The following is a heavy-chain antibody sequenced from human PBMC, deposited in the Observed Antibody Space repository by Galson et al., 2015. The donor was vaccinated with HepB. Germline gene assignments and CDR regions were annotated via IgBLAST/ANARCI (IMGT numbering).Heavy chain of an antibody. Sequence: SLRLSCAASGFTFSSYAMHWVRQAPGKGLEWVAVISYDGSNKYYADSVKGRFTISRDNSKNTLYLQMNSLRAEDTAVYYCARDHGSGSYYYDYWGQGTLVTVSS. D-gene: IGHD3-10*01. CDR3: ARDHGSGSYYYDY. V-gene: IGHV3-30*04. CDR2: ISYDGSNK. J-gene: IGHJ4*02. CDR1: GFTFSSYA.